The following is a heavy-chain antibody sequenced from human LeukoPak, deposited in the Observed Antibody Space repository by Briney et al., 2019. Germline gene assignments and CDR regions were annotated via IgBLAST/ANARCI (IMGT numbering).Heavy chain of an antibody. V-gene: IGHV3-23*01. CDR3: ARASWVSSADAVR. Sequence: GGSLRLSRAAFGLSFSSFAMSWVRQAPARGLEWLSSMKGTGETFYADSVRGRFTLSRDDSRNTVYLQLNNLRVEDTAVYYCARASWVSSADAVRWGQGTVVTVSS. CDR1: GLSFSSFA. J-gene: IGHJ4*02. D-gene: IGHD3-16*01. CDR2: MKGTGET.